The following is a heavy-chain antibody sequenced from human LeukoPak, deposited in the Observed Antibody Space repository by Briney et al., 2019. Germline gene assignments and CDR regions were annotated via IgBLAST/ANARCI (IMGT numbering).Heavy chain of an antibody. CDR2: IYPYDSDT. CDR1: GYSFISHW. Sequence: GESLKISCKASGYSFISHWIGWVRQRPGQGLEFMGIIYPYDSDTKYSPSLQGQVTISVDKSISITYLQRRSLKASDTAMYFCLRLGAGDLGYFYSYIDVWGKGTTVTVSS. D-gene: IGHD2-21*02. V-gene: IGHV5-51*01. J-gene: IGHJ6*03. CDR3: LRLGAGDLGYFYSYIDV.